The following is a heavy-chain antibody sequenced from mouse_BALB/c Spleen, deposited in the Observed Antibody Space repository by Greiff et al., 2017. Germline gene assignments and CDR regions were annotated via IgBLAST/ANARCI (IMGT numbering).Heavy chain of an antibody. V-gene: IGHV5-4*02. D-gene: IGHD2-14*01. Sequence: EVKLVESGGGLVKPGGSLKLSCAASGFTFSDYYMYWVRQTPEKRLEWVATISDGGSYTYYPDSVKGRFTISRDNTKNNLYLQMSSLKSEDTAMYYYAGRYASYWCLDDWGEGTPVTVSA. J-gene: IGHJ1*01. CDR3: AGRYASYWCLDD. CDR1: GFTFSDYY. CDR2: ISDGGSYT.